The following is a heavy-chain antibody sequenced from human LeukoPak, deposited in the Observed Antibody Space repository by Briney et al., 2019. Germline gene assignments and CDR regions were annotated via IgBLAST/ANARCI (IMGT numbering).Heavy chain of an antibody. Sequence: GGSLRLSCAASGFTFSSYGMHWVRQAPGKGLEGVAVISYDGSNKYYADSVKGRFTISRDNSKNTLYLQMNSLRAEDTAVYYCVYDSSGYYYFFDYWGQGTLVTVS. CDR1: GFTFSSYG. J-gene: IGHJ4*02. CDR3: VYDSSGYYYFFDY. CDR2: ISYDGSNK. V-gene: IGHV3-30*18. D-gene: IGHD3-22*01.